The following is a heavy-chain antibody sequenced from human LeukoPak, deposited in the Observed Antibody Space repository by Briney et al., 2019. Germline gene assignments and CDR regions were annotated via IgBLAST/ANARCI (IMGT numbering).Heavy chain of an antibody. Sequence: SVKVSCKASGGTFSSYAISWVRQAPGQGLEWMGRIIPILGIANYAQKFQGRVTITADKSTSTAYMELSSLRSEDTAVYYCARARYCSSTSCYYYYYGMDVWGQGTTVTVSS. V-gene: IGHV1-69*04. CDR3: ARARYCSSTSCYYYYYGMDV. J-gene: IGHJ6*02. D-gene: IGHD2-2*01. CDR1: GGTFSSYA. CDR2: IIPILGIA.